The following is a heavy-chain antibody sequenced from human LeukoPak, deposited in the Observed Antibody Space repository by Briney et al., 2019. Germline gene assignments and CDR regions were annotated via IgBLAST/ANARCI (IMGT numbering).Heavy chain of an antibody. CDR1: GYTFTGYY. D-gene: IGHD4-17*01. CDR3: ASADYGDYYYFDY. V-gene: IGHV1-2*02. J-gene: IGHJ4*02. Sequence: GASVKVSCKASGYTFTGYYMHWVRQAPGQGLEWMGWINPNSGGTNYAQKFQGRVTMTRDTSISTAYMELSRLRSDDTAAYYCASADYGDYYYFDYWGQGTLVTVSS. CDR2: INPNSGGT.